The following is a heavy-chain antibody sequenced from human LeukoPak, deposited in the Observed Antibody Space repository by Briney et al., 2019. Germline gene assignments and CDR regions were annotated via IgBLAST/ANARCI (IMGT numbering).Heavy chain of an antibody. CDR1: GFTFSSYG. CDR2: ISGSGGST. V-gene: IGHV3-23*01. CDR3: AKVNGWFGELMDDY. J-gene: IGHJ4*02. D-gene: IGHD3-10*01. Sequence: GGSLRLSCAASGFTFSSYGMSWVRQAPGKGLEWVSAISGSGGSTYYADSVKGRFTISRDNSKNTLYLQMNSLRAEDTAVYYCAKVNGWFGELMDDYWGQGTLVTVSS.